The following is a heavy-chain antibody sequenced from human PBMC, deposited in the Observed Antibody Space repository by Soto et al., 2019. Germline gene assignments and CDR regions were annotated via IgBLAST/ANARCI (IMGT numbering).Heavy chain of an antibody. CDR1: GGTFNSYA. V-gene: IGHV1-69*01. CDR3: ARERGGYNRGDLEF. CDR2: IIPDFGTG. D-gene: IGHD3-3*01. J-gene: IGHJ4*02. Sequence: QVLLVQSGAEVRKPGSSVNVSCKASGGTFNSYAIIWVRQAPGQGLEWMGGIIPDFGTGNSAQKFRGRVSIIADASTPTVNMGRSGRTSEDTAVYYCARERGGYNRGDLEFWGQEPRSPSRQ.